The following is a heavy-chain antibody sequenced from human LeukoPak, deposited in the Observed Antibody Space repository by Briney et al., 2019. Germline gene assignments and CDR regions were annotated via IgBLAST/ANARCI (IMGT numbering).Heavy chain of an antibody. CDR2: ISYDGSNK. V-gene: IGHV3-30*18. J-gene: IGHJ4*02. CDR1: GLTFSSYG. Sequence: PGRSLRLSCAASGLTFSSYGMHWVRQAPGKGLEWVAVISYDGSNKYYADSVKGRFTISRDNSKNTLYLQMNRLRAEDTAVYYCAKDGPYSGSTESPFDYWGQGTLVTVSS. CDR3: AKDGPYSGSTESPFDY. D-gene: IGHD1-26*01.